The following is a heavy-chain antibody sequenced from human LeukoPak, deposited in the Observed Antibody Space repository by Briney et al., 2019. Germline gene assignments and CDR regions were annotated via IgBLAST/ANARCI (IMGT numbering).Heavy chain of an antibody. CDR2: INSDGINT. D-gene: IGHD3-22*01. J-gene: IGHJ5*02. Sequence: GGSLRLSCAASGFTFSNYWMHWVRKAPGKGLVWVSRINSDGINTSYADSVKGRFTISRDNAKNTLNLQMNSLRAEDTAVYYCARDLGQYYDTSDNWFDPWGQGTLVTVSS. CDR3: ARDLGQYYDTSDNWFDP. CDR1: GFTFSNYW. V-gene: IGHV3-74*01.